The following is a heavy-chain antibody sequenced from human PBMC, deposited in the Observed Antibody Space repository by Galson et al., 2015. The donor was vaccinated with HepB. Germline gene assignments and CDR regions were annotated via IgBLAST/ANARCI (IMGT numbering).Heavy chain of an antibody. V-gene: IGHV3-30*04. CDR2: ISYDGNNK. CDR3: ARSPPNLNTVYYYYSYAMDV. J-gene: IGHJ6*02. Sequence: SLRLSCAASGFTFTSYSMDWVRQAPGKGLEWVAVISYDGNNKYYADSVRGRFTISRDNSKNTLYLQMDSLRAEDTAVYYCARSPPNLNTVYYYYSYAMDVWGQGTTVTVSS. CDR1: GFTFTSYS. D-gene: IGHD2-2*02.